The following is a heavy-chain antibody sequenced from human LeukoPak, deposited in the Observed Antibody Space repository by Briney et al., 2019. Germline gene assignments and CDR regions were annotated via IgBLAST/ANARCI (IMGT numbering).Heavy chain of an antibody. V-gene: IGHV4-59*08. CDR3: AKRGVVIRVILVGFHKEAYYFDS. CDR1: GGSISSYY. CDR2: IYYSGST. D-gene: IGHD3-22*01. Sequence: SETLSLTCTVSGGSISSYYCSWIRQPPGKGLEWIGYIYYSGSTTYNPSLKSRVTISIDTSKNQFSLKLSSVTAADTAVYYCAKRGVVIRVILVGFHKEAYYFDSWGQGALVTVSS. J-gene: IGHJ4*02.